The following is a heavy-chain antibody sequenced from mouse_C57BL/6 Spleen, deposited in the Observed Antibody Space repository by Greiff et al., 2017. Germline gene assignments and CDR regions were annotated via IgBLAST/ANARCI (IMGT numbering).Heavy chain of an antibody. V-gene: IGHV3-6*01. D-gene: IGHD1-1*01. J-gene: IGHJ1*03. CDR1: GYSITSGYY. CDR3: ARESTTVLGSYWYFDV. CDR2: ISYDGSN. Sequence: DVHLVESGPGLVKPSQSLSLTCSVTGYSITSGYYWNWIRQFPGNKLEWMGYISYDGSNNYNPSLKHRISITRDTSKNQFFLKLNSVTTEDTATYYCARESTTVLGSYWYFDVWGTGTTVTVSS.